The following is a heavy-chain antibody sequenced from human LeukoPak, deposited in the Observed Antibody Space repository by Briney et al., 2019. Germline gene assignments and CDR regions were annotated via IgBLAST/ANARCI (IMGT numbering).Heavy chain of an antibody. CDR2: INPNSGGT. CDR3: ASAYYASVWGSYWFDP. J-gene: IGHJ5*02. D-gene: IGHD3-16*01. V-gene: IGHV1-2*02. Sequence: SVKVSFKASGYTFTFYDMHLVRQAPGQGLDWMGLINPNSGGTNYAQKFQGRVTMTMDTSISTAYMELIRLRSDDTAVYYCASAYYASVWGSYWFDPWGQGTLVTVSS. CDR1: GYTFTFYD.